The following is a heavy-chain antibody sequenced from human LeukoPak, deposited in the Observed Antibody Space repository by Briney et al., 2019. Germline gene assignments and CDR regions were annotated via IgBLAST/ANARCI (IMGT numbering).Heavy chain of an antibody. CDR1: GGTFSSYA. J-gene: IGHJ4*01. V-gene: IGHV1-69*04. CDR3: ARRAVAGPSFDY. D-gene: IGHD6-19*01. CDR2: IIPILGIA. Sequence: SVKVSCKASGGTFSSYAISWVRQAPGQGREWMGRIIPILGIANYAQKFQGRVTITADKSTSTAYMVLSSLRSEDTAVYYCARRAVAGPSFDYCGQGTLVTVSS.